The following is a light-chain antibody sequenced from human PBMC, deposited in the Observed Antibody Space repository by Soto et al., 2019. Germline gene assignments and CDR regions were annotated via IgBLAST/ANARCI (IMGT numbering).Light chain of an antibody. J-gene: IGKJ1*01. CDR1: QSVSSN. V-gene: IGKV3-15*01. Sequence: EIVMTQSPATLSVSPGERATLSCRASQSVSSNLAWYQQKPGQAPRLLIYGASTRATGIPARFSGSGSGTEFTLTISSLQSEDFAVYYCQQYNYWPPRAPWTFGQGTKVEIK. CDR3: QQYNYWPPRAPWT. CDR2: GAS.